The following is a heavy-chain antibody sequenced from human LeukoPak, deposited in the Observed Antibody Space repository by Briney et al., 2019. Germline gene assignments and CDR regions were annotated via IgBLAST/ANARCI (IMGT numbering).Heavy chain of an antibody. J-gene: IGHJ4*02. CDR1: GFTFSNFW. Sequence: GGSLRLSCAASGFTFSNFWIHWVRQAPGERLVWVSRVDTTGNNTIYADSVKGRFTVSRDNAKHTVYLQRNSLRAEDTAVYYCARGNKGFDYGGRGALVTVSS. CDR3: ARGNKGFDY. CDR2: VDTTGNNT. V-gene: IGHV3-74*01. D-gene: IGHD1/OR15-1a*01.